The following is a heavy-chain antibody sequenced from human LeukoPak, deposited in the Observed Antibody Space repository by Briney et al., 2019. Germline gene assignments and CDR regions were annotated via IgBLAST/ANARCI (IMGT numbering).Heavy chain of an antibody. CDR3: ARAHISVTRKYFQH. CDR2: INHSGST. CDR1: GGSFSGYY. J-gene: IGHJ1*01. Sequence: PSETLSLTCAVYGGSFSGYYWSWIRQPPGKGLEWIGEINHSGSTNYNPSLKSRVTISVDTSKNQFSLKLSSVAAADTAVYYCARAHISVTRKYFQHWGQGTLVTVSS. V-gene: IGHV4-34*01. D-gene: IGHD6-19*01.